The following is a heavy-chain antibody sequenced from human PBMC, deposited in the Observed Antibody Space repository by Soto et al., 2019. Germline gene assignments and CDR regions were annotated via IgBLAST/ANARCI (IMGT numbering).Heavy chain of an antibody. J-gene: IGHJ6*02. Sequence: GASVKVSCKASGGTFSSYAISWVRQAPGQGLEWMGGIIPIFGTANYAQKFQGRVTITADESTSTACMELSSLRSEDTAVYYCARGPDIVVVPAAIYYYYGMDVWGQGTTVTVSS. D-gene: IGHD2-2*01. CDR3: ARGPDIVVVPAAIYYYYGMDV. CDR1: GGTFSSYA. V-gene: IGHV1-69*13. CDR2: IIPIFGTA.